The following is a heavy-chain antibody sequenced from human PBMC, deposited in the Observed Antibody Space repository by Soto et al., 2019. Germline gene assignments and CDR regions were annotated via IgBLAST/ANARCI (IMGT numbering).Heavy chain of an antibody. CDR3: ATGKNRINPLNGPRQAFDY. D-gene: IGHD2-8*01. CDR2: IVPVFRTA. V-gene: IGHV1-69*13. CDR1: GDTFSTYS. Sequence: GASVKVSCKASGDTFSTYSISWVRQAPGQGLEWMGGIVPVFRTANYAQKFQGRVTISADESTSTAYMEVSSLRSEDTAMYHCATGKNRINPLNGPRQAFDYWGQGTLVTVSS. J-gene: IGHJ4*02.